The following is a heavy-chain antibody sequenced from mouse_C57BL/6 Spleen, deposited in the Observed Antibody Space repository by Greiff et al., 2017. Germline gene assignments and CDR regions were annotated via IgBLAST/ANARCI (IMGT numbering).Heavy chain of an antibody. D-gene: IGHD1-1*01. CDR1: GFTFSDYY. J-gene: IGHJ3*01. V-gene: IGHV5-16*01. CDR3: ARVGYYGSSSWFAY. CDR2: INYDGSST. Sequence: EVQRVESEGGLVQPGSSMKLSCTASGFTFSDYYMAWVRQVPEKGLEWVANINYDGSSTYYLDSLKSRFIISRDNAKNILYLQMSSLKSEDTATYYCARVGYYGSSSWFAYWGQGTLVTVSA.